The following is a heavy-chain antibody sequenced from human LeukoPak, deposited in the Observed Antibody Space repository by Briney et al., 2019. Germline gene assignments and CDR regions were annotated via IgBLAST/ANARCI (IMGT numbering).Heavy chain of an antibody. V-gene: IGHV3-48*01. D-gene: IGHD3-10*01. J-gene: IGHJ4*02. CDR3: VRPRYRGFHY. CDR1: GFTFSDYS. Sequence: GGSLRLSCAASGFTFSDYSMNWVRQAPGKGLEWISYVGISSGNTKYADSVKGRFTISGDKAKNSLYLQMNSLRVEDTAVYYCVRPRYRGFHYWGQGALVTVSS. CDR2: VGISSGNT.